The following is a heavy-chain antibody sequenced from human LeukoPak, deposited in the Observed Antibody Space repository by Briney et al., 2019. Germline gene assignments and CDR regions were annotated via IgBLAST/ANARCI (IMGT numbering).Heavy chain of an antibody. CDR3: ARRLTQYDCFDP. Sequence: SQTLSLTCAISGDSLSSNSVTGNWIRQSPSRGLEWLGRTYYRSTWYNDYAVSVRGRITVNPDTSKNQFSLHLNSVTPEDTAVYYCARRLTQYDCFDPWGQGILVTVSS. CDR2: TYYRSTWYN. J-gene: IGHJ5*02. D-gene: IGHD2-2*01. CDR1: GDSLSSNSVT. V-gene: IGHV6-1*01.